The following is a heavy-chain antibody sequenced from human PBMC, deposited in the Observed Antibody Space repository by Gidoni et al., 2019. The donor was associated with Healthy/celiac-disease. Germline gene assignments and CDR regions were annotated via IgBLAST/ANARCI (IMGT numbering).Heavy chain of an antibody. Sequence: EVQLLESGGGLVQPGGSLRLSCAASGFTVSSYAMSGVRQAPGKGVEWVSAISGSGGSTYYADSVKGRFTISRDNSKNTLYLQMNSLRAEDTAVYYCARTRHDFWSGYYTFDYWGQGTLVTVSS. CDR1: GFTVSSYA. D-gene: IGHD3-3*01. V-gene: IGHV3-23*01. J-gene: IGHJ4*02. CDR2: ISGSGGST. CDR3: ARTRHDFWSGYYTFDY.